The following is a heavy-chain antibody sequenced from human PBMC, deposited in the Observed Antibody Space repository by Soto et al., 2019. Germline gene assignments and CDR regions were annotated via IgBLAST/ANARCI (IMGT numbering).Heavy chain of an antibody. CDR2: ISAYNGNT. D-gene: IGHD2-2*01. J-gene: IGHJ4*02. CDR3: ARSACSSTSCYFDY. Sequence: ASVKVSCKASGYTFTSYGISWVLQAPGQVLEWMGWISAYNGNTNYAQKLQGRVTMTTDTSTSTAYMELRSLRSDDTAVYYCARSACSSTSCYFDYWGQGTLVTVSS. V-gene: IGHV1-18*01. CDR1: GYTFTSYG.